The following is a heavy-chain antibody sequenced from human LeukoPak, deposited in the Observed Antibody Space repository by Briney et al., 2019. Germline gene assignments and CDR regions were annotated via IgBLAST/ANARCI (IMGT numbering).Heavy chain of an antibody. V-gene: IGHV4-34*01. CDR3: AREGASYDILTGYQSHNFDY. CDR2: INHSGST. D-gene: IGHD3-9*01. CDR1: GGSFSGYY. J-gene: IGHJ4*02. Sequence: ASETLSLTCAVYGGSFSGYYWSWIRQPPGKGLEWIGEINHSGSTNYNPSLKSRVTISVDTSKNQFSLKLSSVTAADTAVYYCAREGASYDILTGYQSHNFDYWGQGTLVTVSS.